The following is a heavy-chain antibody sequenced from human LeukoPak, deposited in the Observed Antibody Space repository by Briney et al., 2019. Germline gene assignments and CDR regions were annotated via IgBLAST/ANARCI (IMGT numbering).Heavy chain of an antibody. D-gene: IGHD2-15*01. CDR3: ARDDCSGGSCYTDY. CDR1: GFTFSSYS. J-gene: IGHJ4*02. V-gene: IGHV3-21*01. CDR2: ISSSSSYI. Sequence: GGSLRLSCAASGFTFSSYSMNWVRQAPGKGLEWVSSISSSSSYIYYADTVKGRFTISRDNAKNSLYLQMNSLRAEDTAVYYCARDDCSGGSCYTDYWGQGTLVTVSS.